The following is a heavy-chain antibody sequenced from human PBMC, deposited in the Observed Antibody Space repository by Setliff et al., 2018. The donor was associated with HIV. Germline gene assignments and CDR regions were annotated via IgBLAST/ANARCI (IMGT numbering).Heavy chain of an antibody. CDR2: ITPTGDT. CDR1: GGSVSGHY. D-gene: IGHD1-1*01. CDR3: SNWNTTVDTDS. J-gene: IGHJ4*02. V-gene: IGHV4-34*01. Sequence: SETLSLTCAVYGGSVSGHYWGWFRQPPGKGLEWIGEITPTGDTNYIPSLKSRVAMSLDTSKNQFSLKLRSVTAADTAVYYCSNWNTTVDTDSWGQGTLVTVSS.